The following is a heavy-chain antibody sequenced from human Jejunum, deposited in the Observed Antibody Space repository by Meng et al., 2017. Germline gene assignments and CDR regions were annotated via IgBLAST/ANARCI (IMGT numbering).Heavy chain of an antibody. CDR1: GFSVNSHD. D-gene: IGHD3-10*01. Sequence: GGSLRLSCAASGFSVNSHDMSWVRQTPGKGLEWVSSIYSGGIPYYTNSVKGRFTISRDDSKNTLQLQMNSLRPEDTAVYYCAGSVGRTWASMGAFDVWGQGTMVTVSS. CDR3: AGSVGRTWASMGAFDV. J-gene: IGHJ3*01. CDR2: IYSGGIP. V-gene: IGHV3-66*02.